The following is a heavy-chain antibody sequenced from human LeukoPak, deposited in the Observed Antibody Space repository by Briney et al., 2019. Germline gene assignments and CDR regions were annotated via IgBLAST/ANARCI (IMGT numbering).Heavy chain of an antibody. V-gene: IGHV4-59*08. CDR1: GGSIGTYY. CDR2: ISYIGST. J-gene: IGHJ4*02. CDR3: ARHSYGSGIRY. Sequence: SETLSLTCSVSGGSIGTYYWSWIRQPPGKGLEWIGYISYIGSTIYNPSLESRVIISVDRSKNQFSLKLSSVSAADTAVYYCARHSYGSGIRYWGQGTLVTVSS. D-gene: IGHD3-10*01.